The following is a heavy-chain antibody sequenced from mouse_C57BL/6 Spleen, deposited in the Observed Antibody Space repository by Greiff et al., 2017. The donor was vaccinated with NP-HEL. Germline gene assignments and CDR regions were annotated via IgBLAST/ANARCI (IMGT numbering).Heavy chain of an antibody. J-gene: IGHJ2*01. D-gene: IGHD2-1*01. CDR2: IYPYNGVS. CDR1: GYSFTGYY. Sequence: VQLKESGPELVKPGASVKISCKASGYSFTGYYMHWVKQSHGNILDWIGYIYPYNGVSSYNQKFKGKATLTVDKSSSTAYMELRSLTSEDSAVDYCARKEGNYVFDYWGQGTTLTVSS. V-gene: IGHV1-31*01. CDR3: ARKEGNYVFDY.